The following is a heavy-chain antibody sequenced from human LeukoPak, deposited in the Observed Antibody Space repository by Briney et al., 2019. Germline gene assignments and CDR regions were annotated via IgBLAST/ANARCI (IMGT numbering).Heavy chain of an antibody. J-gene: IGHJ4*02. D-gene: IGHD6-13*01. CDR2: IYYSGST. CDR1: GGSISSSNYF. CDR3: ARLSSSWILDY. Sequence: SETLSLTCTVSGGSISSSNYFWGWIRQPPGKGLEWIGSIYYSGSTYYNPSLKSRVTISVDTSKNQFSLNLNSVTAADTAVYYCARLSSSWILDYWGQGTPVTVSS. V-gene: IGHV4-39*01.